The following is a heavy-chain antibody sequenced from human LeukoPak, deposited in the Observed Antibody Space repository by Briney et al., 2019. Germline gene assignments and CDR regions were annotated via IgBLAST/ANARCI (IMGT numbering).Heavy chain of an antibody. V-gene: IGHV4-59*01. J-gene: IGHJ4*02. CDR1: GGSISSYY. D-gene: IGHD2-15*01. CDR2: IYYSGST. CDR3: ARGLGYCSGNTCLTYFDY. Sequence: SETLSLTCTASGGSISSYYWSWIRQPPGKGLEWIGYIYYSGSTNYNPSLKSRVTISVDTSKNQFSLKLSSVTAADTAVFYCARGLGYCSGNTCLTYFDYWGQGTLVTVSS.